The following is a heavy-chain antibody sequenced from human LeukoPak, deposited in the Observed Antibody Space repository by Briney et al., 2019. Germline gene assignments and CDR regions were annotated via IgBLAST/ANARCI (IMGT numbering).Heavy chain of an antibody. CDR1: GGSTSSGSYY. CDR2: IYTSGST. Sequence: SQTVSLTCTVSGGSTSSGSYYWSWIRQPAGKGLEWIGRIYTSGSTNYNPSLKSRVTISVDTSKNQFSLKLSSVTAADTAVYYCARDRKQWLGLDWGQGTLVTVSS. V-gene: IGHV4-61*02. D-gene: IGHD6-19*01. J-gene: IGHJ4*02. CDR3: ARDRKQWLGLD.